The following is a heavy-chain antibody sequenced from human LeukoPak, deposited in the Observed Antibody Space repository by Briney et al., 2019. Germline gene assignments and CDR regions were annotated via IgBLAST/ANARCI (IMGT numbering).Heavy chain of an antibody. V-gene: IGHV1-8*03. Sequence: ASVKVSCKASGYSFTNYDINWVRQATGQGLEWLGWMNPNSGNTGYAQKFQGRVTITRNTSISTAYMELSSLKSEDTAVYYCARVHYDSSGYYYLSYYYYYMDVWGKGTTVTVSS. CDR1: GYSFTNYD. D-gene: IGHD3-22*01. CDR2: MNPNSGNT. J-gene: IGHJ6*03. CDR3: ARVHYDSSGYYYLSYYYYYMDV.